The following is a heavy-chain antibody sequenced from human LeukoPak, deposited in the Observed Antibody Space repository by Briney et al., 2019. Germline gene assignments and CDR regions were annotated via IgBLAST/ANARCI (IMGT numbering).Heavy chain of an antibody. CDR1: GFTFSSYA. CDR2: ISGSGGST. V-gene: IGHV3-23*01. D-gene: IGHD3-22*01. CDR3: AKDPHYYDSSGYYPTPYFDY. Sequence: GGSLRLSCAASGFTFSSYAMSWVRQAPGKGLEWVSAISGSGGSTYYADSVKGRSTISRDNSKNTLYLQMNSLRAEDTAVYYCAKDPHYYDSSGYYPTPYFDYWGQGTLVTVSS. J-gene: IGHJ4*02.